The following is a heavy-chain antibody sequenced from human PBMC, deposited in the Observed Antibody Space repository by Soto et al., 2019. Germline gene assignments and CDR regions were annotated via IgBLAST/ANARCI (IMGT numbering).Heavy chain of an antibody. D-gene: IGHD5-18*01. V-gene: IGHV1-8*01. Sequence: GASVKVSCKASGYTFTSYDINWVRQATGQGLEWMGWMNPNSGNTGYAQKFQGRVTMTRNTSISTAYMELSSLRSEDTAVYYCARYTAMDSNYYYYHYMDVWGKGTTVTVSS. CDR1: GYTFTSYD. J-gene: IGHJ6*03. CDR2: MNPNSGNT. CDR3: ARYTAMDSNYYYYHYMDV.